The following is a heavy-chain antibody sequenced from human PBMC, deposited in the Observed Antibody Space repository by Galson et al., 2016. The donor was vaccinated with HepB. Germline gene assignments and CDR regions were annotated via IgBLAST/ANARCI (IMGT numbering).Heavy chain of an antibody. Sequence: ETLSLTCNVSGGSINSHVYYWGWIRQAPGKGLEWIGKFYYTGGTTFYNPSLKRRANISVDASKNQFSLTLKSVTAADTAVYYCARTIYGSGSKRAFDFWGQGTLVTVSS. J-gene: IGHJ4*02. D-gene: IGHD3-10*01. V-gene: IGHV4-39*01. CDR2: FYYTGGTT. CDR3: ARTIYGSGSKRAFDF. CDR1: GGSINSHVYY.